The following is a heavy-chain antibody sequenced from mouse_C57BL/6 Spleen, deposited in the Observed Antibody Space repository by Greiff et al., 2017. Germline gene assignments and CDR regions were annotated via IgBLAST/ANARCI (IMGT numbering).Heavy chain of an antibody. CDR1: GYTFTSYW. CDR2: IHPNSGST. V-gene: IGHV1-64*01. CDR3: TRSYYDYDYYAMDY. J-gene: IGHJ4*01. D-gene: IGHD2-4*01. Sequence: QVQLQRPGAELVKPGASVKLSCTASGYTFTSYWMHWGKRRPGQGLEWIGMIHPNSGSTNYNEKIKSKATLTVDKSSSTACMQLSSLTSEDSAVDYGTRSYYDYDYYAMDYWGQGTSVTVSS.